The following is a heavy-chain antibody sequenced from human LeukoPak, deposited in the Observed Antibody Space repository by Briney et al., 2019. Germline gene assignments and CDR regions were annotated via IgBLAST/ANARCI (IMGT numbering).Heavy chain of an antibody. CDR1: GFXVSSNY. V-gene: IGHV3-53*01. CDR2: LYSGRSA. D-gene: IGHD1-1*01. Sequence: GGSLRLSCAASGFXVSSNYMNWVRQAPGKGLEWIAPLYSGRSAYYADSVKGRFTISRDNSKNTLYLQIYSLRAEDTAIYYCARDSETETGWYYYGMDVWGQGTTVTVSS. J-gene: IGHJ6*02. CDR3: ARDSETETGWYYYGMDV.